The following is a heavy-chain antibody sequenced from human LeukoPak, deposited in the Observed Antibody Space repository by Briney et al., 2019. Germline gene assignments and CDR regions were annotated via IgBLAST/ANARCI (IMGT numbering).Heavy chain of an antibody. J-gene: IGHJ4*02. D-gene: IGHD4-17*01. CDR1: GFTFSSYG. V-gene: IGHV3-33*06. Sequence: PGGSLRLSCAASGFTFSSYGMHWVRQAPGKGLEWVAVIWYDGSNKYYADSVKGRFTISRDNSKNTLYLQMNSLRAEDTAVYYCAKATNGDYIFDYWGQGTLVTVSS. CDR2: IWYDGSNK. CDR3: AKATNGDYIFDY.